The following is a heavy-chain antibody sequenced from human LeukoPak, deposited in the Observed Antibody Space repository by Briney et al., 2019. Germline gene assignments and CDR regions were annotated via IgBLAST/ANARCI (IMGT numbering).Heavy chain of an antibody. Sequence: ASVKVSCKASGYTFTNYGISWVRQAPGQGLDWMGWISAYNGNKVYAQELQGRVTMTTDTSTSTAYMELRSLRSDDTAVYYCARDRWSSSSSEGALDIWGQGTMVTVSS. CDR3: ARDRWSSSSSEGALDI. CDR1: GYTFTNYG. CDR2: ISAYNGNK. J-gene: IGHJ3*02. D-gene: IGHD6-6*01. V-gene: IGHV1-18*01.